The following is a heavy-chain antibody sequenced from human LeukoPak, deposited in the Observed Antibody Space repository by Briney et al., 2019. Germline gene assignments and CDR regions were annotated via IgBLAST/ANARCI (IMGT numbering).Heavy chain of an antibody. V-gene: IGHV4-34*01. D-gene: IGHD3-10*01. J-gene: IGHJ6*02. Sequence: KSSETLSFTCAVYGGSFSGYYWSWIRQPPGKGLEWIGEINHSGSTNYNPSLKSRVTISVDTSKNQFSLKLSSVTAADTAVYYCAGGRGLGGVYYYGSGSRSPYYYYGMDVWGQGTTVTVSS. CDR3: AGGRGLGGVYYYGSGSRSPYYYYGMDV. CDR2: INHSGST. CDR1: GGSFSGYY.